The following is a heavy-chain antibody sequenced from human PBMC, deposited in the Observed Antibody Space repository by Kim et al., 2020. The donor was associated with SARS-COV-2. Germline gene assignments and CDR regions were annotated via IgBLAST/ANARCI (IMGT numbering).Heavy chain of an antibody. CDR2: IYPDDSDI. D-gene: IGHD1-20*01. J-gene: IGHJ6*02. CDR3: AKHDNTNQKIYGVDV. Sequence: GESLKISCEASGYIFTNYWIGWVRQMPGKGLEWMGIIYPDDSDIRYSPSFQGQVTISADKSISTAYLQWHSLQASDTAIYYCAKHDNTNQKIYGVDVWCHGTTVTVSS. CDR1: GYIFTNYW. V-gene: IGHV5-51*01.